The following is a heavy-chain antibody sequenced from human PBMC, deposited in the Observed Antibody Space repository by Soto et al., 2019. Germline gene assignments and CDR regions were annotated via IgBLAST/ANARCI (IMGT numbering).Heavy chain of an antibody. J-gene: IGHJ6*04. V-gene: IGHV3-74*01. CDR2: INSDGSST. Sequence: GGSLRLSCAASGFTFGSYWMHWVRQALGKGLVWVSRINSDGSSTSYADSVKGRFTISRDNAKNTLYLQMNSLRAEDTAVYYCGGSGYYYYGMDFRGKGTTVTVSS. CDR1: GFTFGSYW. D-gene: IGHD3-22*01. CDR3: GGSGYYYYGMDF.